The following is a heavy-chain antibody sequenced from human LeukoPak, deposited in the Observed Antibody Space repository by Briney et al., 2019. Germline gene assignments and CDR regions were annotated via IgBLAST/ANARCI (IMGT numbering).Heavy chain of an antibody. J-gene: IGHJ4*02. CDR2: IYYSGST. V-gene: IGHV4-39*01. CDR1: GGSISSNNYY. D-gene: IGHD4-17*01. Sequence: PSETLSLTCTVSGGSISSNNYYWGWIRQPPGKGLEWIGSIYYSGSTYYNPSLKSRVTLSVDTSKNQFSLKVASVTAADMATYYCARYSTVTRFDYWGQGTLVTVSS. CDR3: ARYSTVTRFDY.